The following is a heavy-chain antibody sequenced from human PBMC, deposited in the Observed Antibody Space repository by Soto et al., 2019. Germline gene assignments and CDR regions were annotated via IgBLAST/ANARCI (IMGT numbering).Heavy chain of an antibody. Sequence: EVQLLESGGGLVQPGGSLRLSCTTSRFTFTNYGMNWVRQAPGKGLEWVAGVSARGRDTSYADSVKGRFIISRDNAKNSLYLQMNSLRAEDTALYYCAKDIGVGDIVVIPNNFDYWGQGTLVTVSS. CDR1: RFTFTNYG. D-gene: IGHD2-2*01. CDR3: AKDIGVGDIVVIPNNFDY. J-gene: IGHJ4*02. CDR2: VSARGRDT. V-gene: IGHV3-23*01.